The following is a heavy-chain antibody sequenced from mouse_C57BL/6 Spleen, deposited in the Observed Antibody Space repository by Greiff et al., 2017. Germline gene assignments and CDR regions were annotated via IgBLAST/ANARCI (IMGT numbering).Heavy chain of an antibody. CDR2: ISDGGSYT. V-gene: IGHV5-4*01. CDR1: GFTFSSYA. Sequence: EVQLQQSGGGLVKPGGSLKLSCAASGFTFSSYAMSWVRQTPEKRLEWVATISDGGSYTYYPDNVKGRFTISRDNAKNNLYLQMSHLKSEDTAVYYCAREGGYDAFDYWGQGTTLTVSS. J-gene: IGHJ2*01. CDR3: AREGGYDAFDY. D-gene: IGHD2-2*01.